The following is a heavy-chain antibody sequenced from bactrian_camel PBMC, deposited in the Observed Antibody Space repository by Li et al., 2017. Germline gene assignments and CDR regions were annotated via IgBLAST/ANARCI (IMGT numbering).Heavy chain of an antibody. CDR3: AADDSYYSDYDNQVKLCYASSGGYNY. D-gene: IGHD4*01. CDR2: DANDGTT. V-gene: IGHV3S53*01. Sequence: VQLVESGGGSVQAGGSLKLSCVASAYTYSTHCMGWFRQAPGKEREGVAADANDGTTRYATSVKGRFTLSRDNAKNTMYLQMNSLKPEDTAMYYCAADDSYYSDYDNQVKLCYASSGGYNYWGQGTQVTVS. CDR1: AYTYSTHC. J-gene: IGHJ4*01.